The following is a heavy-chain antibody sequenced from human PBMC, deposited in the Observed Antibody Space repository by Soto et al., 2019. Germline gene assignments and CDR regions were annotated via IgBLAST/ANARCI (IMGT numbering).Heavy chain of an antibody. CDR3: ARGVVAAFDI. CDR1: GGSISSGGYY. CDR2: IYYSGST. V-gene: IGHV4-31*03. Sequence: KSSETLSLTCTVSGGSISSGGYYWSWIRQHPGKGLEWIGYIYYSGSTYYNPSLKSRVTISVDTSKNQFSLKLSSVTAADTAVYYCARGVVAAFDIWGQGTMVTVSS. D-gene: IGHD3-22*01. J-gene: IGHJ3*02.